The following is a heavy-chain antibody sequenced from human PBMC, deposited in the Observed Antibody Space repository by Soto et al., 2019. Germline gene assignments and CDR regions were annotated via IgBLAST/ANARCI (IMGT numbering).Heavy chain of an antibody. CDR1: GGSISSSSYY. CDR2: IYYSGST. Sequence: QLQLQESGPGLVKPSETLSLTCTVSGGSISSSSYYWGWIRQPPGKGLEWIGSIYYSGSTYYNPSLKSRVPISVDPSKSQFSLMLSSVTAADTAVYYCARQGPSYYQIWYFDLWGRGTLVTVSS. D-gene: IGHD3-10*01. J-gene: IGHJ2*01. CDR3: ARQGPSYYQIWYFDL. V-gene: IGHV4-39*01.